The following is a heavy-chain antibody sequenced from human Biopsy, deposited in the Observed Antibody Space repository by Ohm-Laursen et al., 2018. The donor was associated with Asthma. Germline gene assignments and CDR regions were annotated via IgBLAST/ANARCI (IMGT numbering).Heavy chain of an antibody. CDR1: GFTFSNYP. Sequence: SLRLSCAASGFTFSNYPMTWVRQAPGKGLEWVSSITGSGGLTYYADSVKGRFPISRDKSEITLYLQMNNLRAEATAVYYWAKDEQLYYGSDSKDMQPVPLGDWGQGTLVIVSA. V-gene: IGHV3-23*01. CDR2: ITGSGGLT. CDR3: AKDEQLYYGSDSKDMQPVPLGD. J-gene: IGHJ4*02. D-gene: IGHD3-10*01.